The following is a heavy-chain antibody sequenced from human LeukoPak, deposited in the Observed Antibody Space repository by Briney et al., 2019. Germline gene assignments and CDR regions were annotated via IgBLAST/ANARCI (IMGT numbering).Heavy chain of an antibody. CDR1: GYTFTGYY. Sequence: ASVKVSCKASGYTFTGYYMHWVRQAPGQGLEWLGRINPNSGGTNDAQNFQGRVTMTRDTSMNTAYMELSRLRGDDTAVYYCARDRSGCSYGEPLDHWGQGTLVIVSS. CDR2: INPNSGGT. V-gene: IGHV1-2*06. CDR3: ARDRSGCSYGEPLDH. J-gene: IGHJ4*02. D-gene: IGHD5-18*01.